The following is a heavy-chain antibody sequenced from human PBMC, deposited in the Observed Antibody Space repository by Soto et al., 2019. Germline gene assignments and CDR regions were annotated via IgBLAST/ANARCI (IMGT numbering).Heavy chain of an antibody. Sequence: QVQLVQSGAEVKKPGASVKVSCKASGYTFTSYDINWVRQATGQGLAWMGWMNPNSGNTGHAQKFQGRVTMTRTTSIRTAHMELSSLRSEDTAVYSCAREAAGYVGYWGQGTLVTVS. D-gene: IGHD5-12*01. V-gene: IGHV1-8*01. J-gene: IGHJ4*02. CDR3: AREAAGYVGY. CDR2: MNPNSGNT. CDR1: GYTFTSYD.